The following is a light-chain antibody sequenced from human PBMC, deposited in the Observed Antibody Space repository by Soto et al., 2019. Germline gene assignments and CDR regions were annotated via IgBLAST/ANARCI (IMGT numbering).Light chain of an antibody. CDR1: QSVSASY. CDR3: QQYGSSPRIT. V-gene: IGKV3-20*01. Sequence: EIVLTQSPGTLSLSPGERATLSCRASQSVSASYVAWYQQKPGQAPRLLIYGASSRATGIPDRFSGSGSGTDFTLTISRLEPEDFAVSYCQQYGSSPRITFGQGTRLEIK. J-gene: IGKJ5*01. CDR2: GAS.